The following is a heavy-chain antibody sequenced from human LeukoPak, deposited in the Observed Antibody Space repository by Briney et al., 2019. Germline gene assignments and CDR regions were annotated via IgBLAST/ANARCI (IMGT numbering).Heavy chain of an antibody. CDR1: GFTFTTSW. D-gene: IGHD6-13*01. J-gene: IGHJ3*01. Sequence: TGGSLRPSCAASGFTFTTSWMHWFRQAPGKGLVWVSRIESDGTSTTYADSVKGRFTISRDNAKNTLYLQMNSLRAEDTAVYYCARDQYSSTWYRGAFDVWGQGTMVSVSS. CDR3: ARDQYSSTWYRGAFDV. V-gene: IGHV3-74*01. CDR2: IESDGTST.